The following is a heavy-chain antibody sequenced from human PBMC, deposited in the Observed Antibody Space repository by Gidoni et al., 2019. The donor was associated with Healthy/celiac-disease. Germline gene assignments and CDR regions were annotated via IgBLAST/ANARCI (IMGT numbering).Heavy chain of an antibody. CDR3: ARDPLPYGDYGY. CDR2: ISSSSSYI. V-gene: IGHV3-21*01. CDR1: GFTFSSYS. J-gene: IGHJ4*02. Sequence: EVQLVESGGGLVKPGGSLRLSCAASGFTFSSYSMNWVRQAPGKGLEWVSSISSSSSYIYYADSVKGRFTISRDNAKNSLYLQMNSLRAEDTAVYYCARDPLPYGDYGYWGQGTLVTVSS. D-gene: IGHD4-17*01.